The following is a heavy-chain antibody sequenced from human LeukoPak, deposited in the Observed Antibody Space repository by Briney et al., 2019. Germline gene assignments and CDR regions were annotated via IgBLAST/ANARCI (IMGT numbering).Heavy chain of an antibody. CDR3: AKDIWVTTYYYYLDV. J-gene: IGHJ6*03. CDR1: GFTFSSCG. V-gene: IGHV3-30*02. Sequence: PGGSLRLSCAASGFTFSSCGMHWVRQAPGKGLAWVAFIRYDGTNENYADSVQGRFTVSRDNSKNTLYLRMNSLRAEDTAVYYCAKDIWVTTYYYYLDVWGKGTTVTVSS. CDR2: IRYDGTNE. D-gene: IGHD4-17*01.